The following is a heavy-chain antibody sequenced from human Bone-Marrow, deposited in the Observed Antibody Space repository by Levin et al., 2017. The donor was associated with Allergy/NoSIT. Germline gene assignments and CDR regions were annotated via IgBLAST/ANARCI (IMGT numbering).Heavy chain of an antibody. Sequence: GGSLRLSCAASGFTFSSYSMSWVRQAPGKGLEWVSYISSSSSTIYYADSVKGRFTISRDDAKNSLYLQMNSLRAEDTAVYYCARLVRYSITGGWGQGTLVTVSS. CDR1: GFTFSSYS. J-gene: IGHJ4*02. V-gene: IGHV3-48*01. CDR3: ARLVRYSITGG. CDR2: ISSSSSTI. D-gene: IGHD2-15*01.